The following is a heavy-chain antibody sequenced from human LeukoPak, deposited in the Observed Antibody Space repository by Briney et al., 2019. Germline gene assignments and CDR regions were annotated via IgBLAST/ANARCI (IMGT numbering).Heavy chain of an antibody. Sequence: GGSLRLSCAASGFAFSGYGMHWVRQAPGKGLEWMAVISYDGSKKYYVDSVKGRFTISRDNTKNTLYLQMTSLRAEDTAVYYCAKGYRQLVGGFKDFWGQGTLVTVSS. CDR1: GFAFSGYG. J-gene: IGHJ4*02. D-gene: IGHD6-6*01. V-gene: IGHV3-30*18. CDR2: ISYDGSKK. CDR3: AKGYRQLVGGFKDF.